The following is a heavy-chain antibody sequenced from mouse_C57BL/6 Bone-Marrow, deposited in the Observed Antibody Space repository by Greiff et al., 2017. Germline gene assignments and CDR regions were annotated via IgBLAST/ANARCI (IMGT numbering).Heavy chain of an antibody. CDR3: TTWELWCYFDY. CDR1: GFNIKDYY. J-gene: IGHJ2*01. V-gene: IGHV14-1*01. Sequence: VQLQQSGAELVRPGASVKLSCTASGFNIKDYYMHWVKQRPEQGLEWIGRIDPADGDTAYAPKFQGKATMTADTSSNTASLQLSSLTSEDTAVDYCTTWELWCYFDYWGQGTTLTVSS. CDR2: IDPADGDT. D-gene: IGHD1-1*02.